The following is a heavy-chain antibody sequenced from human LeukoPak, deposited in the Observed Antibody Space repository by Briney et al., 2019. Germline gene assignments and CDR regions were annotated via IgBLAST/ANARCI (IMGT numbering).Heavy chain of an antibody. V-gene: IGHV1-2*02. CDR1: GYTFTAYY. CDR2: INPHSGGA. J-gene: IGHJ1*01. CDR3: ASSTLGELSLAEYFQH. Sequence: VASVKVSCKASGYTFTAYYINWVRQAPGQGLEWMGWINPHSGGAVYAQGFRGRVTMTRDTSISTAYMELSRLRSDDTAVYYCASSTLGELSLAEYFQHWGQGTLVTVSS. D-gene: IGHD3-10*01.